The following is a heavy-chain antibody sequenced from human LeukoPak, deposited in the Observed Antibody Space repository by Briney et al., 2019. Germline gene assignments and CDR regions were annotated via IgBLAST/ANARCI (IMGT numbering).Heavy chain of an antibody. CDR3: ARLLKRNENTA. V-gene: IGHV4-39*01. J-gene: IGHJ5*02. Sequence: SETLSLTCTVSGGSIISSNYFWAWIRQPPGKGLEWIGSIFYSGSTYYTPSLQSRVTMSVDTSKNQFSLKLTSVSAADTAVYYCARLLKRNENTAWGQGTLVTVAP. D-gene: IGHD2/OR15-2a*01. CDR1: GGSIISSNYF. CDR2: IFYSGST.